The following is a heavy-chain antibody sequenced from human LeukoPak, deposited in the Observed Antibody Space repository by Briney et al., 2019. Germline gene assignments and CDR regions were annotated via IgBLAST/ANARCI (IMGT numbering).Heavy chain of an antibody. Sequence: PGGSLRLSCAASGFTVSAYAMAWVRQAPGKGLEWVSTIYDDNTYYADSVKGRFAISTDNSKNTLYLQMNSLRAEDTAVYYCARDRFRYSYGHNFDYWGQGTLVTVSS. CDR1: GFTVSAYA. J-gene: IGHJ4*02. D-gene: IGHD5-18*01. CDR3: ARDRFRYSYGHNFDY. CDR2: IYDDNT. V-gene: IGHV3-23*01.